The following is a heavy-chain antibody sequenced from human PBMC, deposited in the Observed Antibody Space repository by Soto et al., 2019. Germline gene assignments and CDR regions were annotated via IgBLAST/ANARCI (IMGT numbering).Heavy chain of an antibody. CDR1: GGSISSGDYY. CDR3: ARDEGDYGGGKYYFDY. V-gene: IGHV4-30-4*01. CDR2: IYYSGST. J-gene: IGHJ4*02. Sequence: QVQLQESGPGLVKPSQTLSLTCTVSGGSISSGDYYWSWILQPPGKGLEWIGYIYYSGSTYDNPSPKSRVTISVDTSKKQFSLKLSSVTAADTAVYYCARDEGDYGGGKYYFDYWGQGTLVTVSS. D-gene: IGHD4-17*01.